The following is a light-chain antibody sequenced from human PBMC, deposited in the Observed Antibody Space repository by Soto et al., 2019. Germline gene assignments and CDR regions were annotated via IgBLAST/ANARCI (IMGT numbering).Light chain of an antibody. CDR3: QQYGSSPPLT. Sequence: EIVLTQSPGTLSLSPGEIATFYFSASQSISSSYFGWYQQKPGQAPRLLIYGASNRATGIPDRFSGSGSGTDFTLTISRLEPEDFAVYYCQQYGSSPPLTFGGGTKVDIK. J-gene: IGKJ4*01. CDR1: QSISSSY. V-gene: IGKV3-20*01. CDR2: GAS.